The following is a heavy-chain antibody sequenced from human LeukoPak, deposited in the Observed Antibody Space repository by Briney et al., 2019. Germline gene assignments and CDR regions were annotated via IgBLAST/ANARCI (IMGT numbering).Heavy chain of an antibody. J-gene: IGHJ4*02. Sequence: ASVKVSCKVSGYTFPSYSINWVRQAPGQGLEWMGWISTYNGNTNYAQKLQGRVTMTADTSTSTAYMELRSLRSDDTAVYYCAKDRWRDGSSSFDNWGQGTLVTVSS. CDR3: AKDRWRDGSSSFDN. D-gene: IGHD6-6*01. CDR1: GYTFPSYS. V-gene: IGHV1-18*01. CDR2: ISTYNGNT.